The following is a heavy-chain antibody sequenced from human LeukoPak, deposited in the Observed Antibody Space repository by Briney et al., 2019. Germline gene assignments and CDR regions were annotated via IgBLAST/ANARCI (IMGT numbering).Heavy chain of an antibody. CDR1: GGSISSGDYY. CDR3: ARESRLRGTDWFDP. Sequence: PSETLSLTCTVSGGSISSGDYYWTWLRQHPGKGLEWIGYVSHSGPTDIDPSLKSRASISVDTSTNQFSLRLTSVTAADTAKYYCARESRLRGTDWFDPWGQGTLVTVSS. J-gene: IGHJ5*02. D-gene: IGHD3-16*01. V-gene: IGHV4-31*03. CDR2: VSHSGPT.